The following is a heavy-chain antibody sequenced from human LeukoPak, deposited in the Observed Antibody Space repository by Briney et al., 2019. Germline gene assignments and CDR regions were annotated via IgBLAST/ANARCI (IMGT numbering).Heavy chain of an antibody. CDR1: GFTFGTYG. CDR2: ISYDGSYK. D-gene: IGHD3-10*01. V-gene: IGHV3-30*18. Sequence: GRSLRLSCAASGFTFGTYGMHWVRQAPGKGLEWVALISYDGSYKNYADSVKGRFSISRDTSRSTLFLQMNGLRTEDTAVYYCAKDLRAYRGSGGPYVDTWGQGTLVTVSS. J-gene: IGHJ5*02. CDR3: AKDLRAYRGSGGPYVDT.